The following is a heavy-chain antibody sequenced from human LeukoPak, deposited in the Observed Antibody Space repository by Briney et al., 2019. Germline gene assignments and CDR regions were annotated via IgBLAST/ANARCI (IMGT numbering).Heavy chain of an antibody. J-gene: IGHJ4*02. CDR1: GFTFKSFS. Sequence: GGSLRLSCGGSGFTFKSFSMHWVRQAPGKGLEWVSDISSNSGIKSYADSVKGRFTISRDNAKNSLYLQMNSLRAEDTAVYYCARAYDFWSGPGGYWGQGTLVTVTS. V-gene: IGHV3-48*01. CDR3: ARAYDFWSGPGGY. CDR2: ISSNSGIK. D-gene: IGHD3-3*01.